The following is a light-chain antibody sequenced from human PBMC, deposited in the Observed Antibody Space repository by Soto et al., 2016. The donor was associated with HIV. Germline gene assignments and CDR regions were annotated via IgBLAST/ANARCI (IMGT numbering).Light chain of an antibody. V-gene: IGKV1-5*03. Sequence: DIQMTQSPSTLSASVGDRVTITCRASQSINSWLAWYQQKAGKAPNLLIYKASTSQSGVPSTFSGSGSGTEFTLIISSPQPDDFATYYCQQYNSYPWTFGQGTKVEIK. J-gene: IGKJ1*01. CDR1: QSINSW. CDR2: KAS. CDR3: QQYNSYPWT.